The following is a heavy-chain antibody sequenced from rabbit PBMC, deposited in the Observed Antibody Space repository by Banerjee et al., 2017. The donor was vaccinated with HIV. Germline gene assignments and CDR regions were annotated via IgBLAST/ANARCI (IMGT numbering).Heavy chain of an antibody. CDR3: ARDAGDAGTGPDYFNL. Sequence: QEQLEESGGGLVQPEGSLTLTCKASGFDLSSYYYMCWVRQAPGKGLEWIGCIYTGSGSAWYANWAKGRFTISKTSSTTVTLQMTSLTAADTATYFCARDAGDAGTGPDYFNLWGQGTLVTVS. CDR2: IYTGSGSA. D-gene: IGHD4-2*01. V-gene: IGHV1S45*01. J-gene: IGHJ4*01. CDR1: GFDLSSYYY.